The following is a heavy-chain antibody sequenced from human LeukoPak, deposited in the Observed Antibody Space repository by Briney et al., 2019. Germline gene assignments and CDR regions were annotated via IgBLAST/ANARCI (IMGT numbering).Heavy chain of an antibody. CDR3: ASSRNYYDSSGSWEYYFDY. CDR2: INHSGAT. J-gene: IGHJ4*02. D-gene: IGHD3-22*01. V-gene: IGHV4-34*01. CDR1: GGSFSGYY. Sequence: PSETLSLICVVYGGSFSGYYWTWIRQPPGKGLEWIGEINHSGATNYNPSLKSRVTISIDTSKNQFSLKLSSVTAADTAVYYCASSRNYYDSSGSWEYYFDYWGQGTLVTVSS.